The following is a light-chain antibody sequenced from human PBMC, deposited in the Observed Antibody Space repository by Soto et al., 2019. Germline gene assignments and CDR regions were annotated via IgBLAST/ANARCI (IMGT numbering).Light chain of an antibody. CDR3: ASWDDSLNAPV. Sequence: QSVLTQPPSVSDAPRQRVTISCSGSSPNIGSNVVNWYQQLPGKAPKLLIYYDDLLPSGVSDRFSGSKSGTSASLAISGLQSEDEADYYCASWDDSLNAPVFGGGTKLTVL. V-gene: IGLV1-36*01. CDR2: YDD. J-gene: IGLJ2*01. CDR1: SPNIGSNV.